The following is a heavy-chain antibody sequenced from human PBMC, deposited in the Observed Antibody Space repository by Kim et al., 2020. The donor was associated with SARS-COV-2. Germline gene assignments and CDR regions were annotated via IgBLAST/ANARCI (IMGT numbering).Heavy chain of an antibody. D-gene: IGHD1-26*01. Sequence: GGSLRLSCAASGFTFSSYGMHWVRQAPGKGLEWVAVISYDGSKKYYADSVKGRFTISRDNSKNTLYPQMNSMRAEDTAVYYCAKGGAILSGSSYWGQRTLVTVSS. CDR1: GFTFSSYG. J-gene: IGHJ4*02. CDR3: AKGGAILSGSSY. CDR2: ISYDGSKK. V-gene: IGHV3-30*18.